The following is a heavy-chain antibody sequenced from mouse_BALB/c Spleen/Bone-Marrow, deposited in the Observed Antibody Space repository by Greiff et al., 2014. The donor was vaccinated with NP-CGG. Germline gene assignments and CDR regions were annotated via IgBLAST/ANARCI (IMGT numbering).Heavy chain of an antibody. CDR3: ARRDYGPAWFTY. CDR2: INPNNGAT. CDR1: GYTFTEST. J-gene: IGHJ3*01. Sequence: SGPELVKPGASVKISCKTSGYTFTESTINWVKQSHGKSLEWIGGINPNNGATGYNQKFKGKATLTVDKSSSTAYLELRSLTSDDSAVHYCARRDYGPAWFTYWGQGTLVTVSA. D-gene: IGHD1-1*01. V-gene: IGHV1-18*01.